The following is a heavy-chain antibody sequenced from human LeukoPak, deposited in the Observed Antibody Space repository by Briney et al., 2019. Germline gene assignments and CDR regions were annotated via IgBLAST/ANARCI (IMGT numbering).Heavy chain of an antibody. CDR1: GFSLSTSGVG. Sequence: SGPTLVNPTQTLTLTCTFSGFSLSTSGVGVGWIRQPPGKALEWLALIYWDDDKRYSPSLKSRLTITKDTSKNPVVLTMTNMDPVDTATYYCARLWFGELLSNHFDYWGQGTLVTVSS. CDR2: IYWDDDK. D-gene: IGHD3-10*01. V-gene: IGHV2-5*02. CDR3: ARLWFGELLSNHFDY. J-gene: IGHJ4*02.